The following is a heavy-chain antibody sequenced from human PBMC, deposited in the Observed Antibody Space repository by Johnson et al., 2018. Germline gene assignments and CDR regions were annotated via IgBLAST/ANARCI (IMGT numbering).Heavy chain of an antibody. Sequence: QVQLQQWGAGLLKPSETLSLTCAVYGGSFSGYYWSWIRQPPGKGLEWIGEINHSGSTNYNPSLKGRVTMSLHTSKNQFPRKLTSVTAADTAVYFCARGRRKKMVRGTTNLYLDQYRDYMDVWDKGTTVTVSS. D-gene: IGHD3-10*01. CDR1: GGSFSGYY. CDR2: INHSGST. J-gene: IGHJ6*03. CDR3: ARGRRKKMVRGTTNLYLDQYRDYMDV. V-gene: IGHV4-34*01.